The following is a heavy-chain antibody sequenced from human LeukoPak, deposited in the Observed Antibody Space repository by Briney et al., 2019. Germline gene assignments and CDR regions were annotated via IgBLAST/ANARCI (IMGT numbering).Heavy chain of an antibody. Sequence: SSETLSLTCTVSGGSFSTYYWSWIRQPPGKGLDWVGHIYYTGTTNYDPSLKSRVTISVDTSKNQFSLNLSSVTAADTAVYYCARAGANGIEAAGSLRYWGQGTLVTVSS. CDR3: ARAGANGIEAAGSLRY. CDR2: IYYTGTT. V-gene: IGHV4-59*01. J-gene: IGHJ4*02. CDR1: GGSFSTYY. D-gene: IGHD6-13*01.